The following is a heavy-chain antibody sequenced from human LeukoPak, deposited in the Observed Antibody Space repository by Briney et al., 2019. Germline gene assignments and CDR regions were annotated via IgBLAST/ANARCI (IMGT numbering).Heavy chain of an antibody. CDR3: ARDYGGGY. J-gene: IGHJ4*02. D-gene: IGHD3-16*01. CDR1: GFTFSGSA. Sequence: GGSLRLSCAASGFTFSGSAMHWVRQASGKGLEWVGRIRSKANSYATAYAASVKGRFTISRDNAKNSLYLQMNSLRAEDTAVYYCARDYGGGYWGQGTLVTVSS. CDR2: IRSKANSYAT. V-gene: IGHV3-73*01.